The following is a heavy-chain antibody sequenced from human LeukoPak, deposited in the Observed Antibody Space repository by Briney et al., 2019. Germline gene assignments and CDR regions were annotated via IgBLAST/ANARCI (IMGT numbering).Heavy chain of an antibody. J-gene: IGHJ4*02. D-gene: IGHD3-22*01. CDR1: GYTFTSYY. CDR3: ASNYYDSSGYNYFDY. V-gene: IGHV1-46*01. CDR2: TNPSGGST. Sequence: VASVKVSCKASGYTFTSYYMHWVRQAPGQGLEWMGITNPSGGSTSYAQKFQGRVTMTRDTSTSTVYMELSSLRSEDTAVHYCASNYYDSSGYNYFDYWGQGTLVTVSS.